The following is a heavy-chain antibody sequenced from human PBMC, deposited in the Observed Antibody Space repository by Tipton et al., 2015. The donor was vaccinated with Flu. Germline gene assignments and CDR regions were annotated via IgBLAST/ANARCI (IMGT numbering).Heavy chain of an antibody. V-gene: IGHV4-61*02. CDR1: GGSISSDSYY. CDR2: IYTSGST. J-gene: IGHJ1*01. CDR3: AGYTSSWDPPRD. Sequence: TLSLTCTVSGGSISSDSYYWSWIRQPAGKGLEWIGRIYTSGSTNYNPSLKSRVTISLDTSKNQFSLKLSSVTAADTAVYYCAGYTSSWDPPRDWGQGTLVTVSS. D-gene: IGHD6-13*01.